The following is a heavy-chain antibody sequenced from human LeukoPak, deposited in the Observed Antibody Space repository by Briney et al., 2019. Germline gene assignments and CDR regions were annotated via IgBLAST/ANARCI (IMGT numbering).Heavy chain of an antibody. Sequence: SETLSLTCTVSGGSISFYHWSWIRHSPGKELEWIGDISESGSTNYMPSLKSRVTISVDTSNQFSLKLSSVTAADTAVYYCARAGSGWYGGRLFEFWGPGALVAVSS. D-gene: IGHD6-13*01. CDR1: GGSISFYH. V-gene: IGHV4-59*01. J-gene: IGHJ4*02. CDR3: ARAGSGWYGGRLFEF. CDR2: ISESGST.